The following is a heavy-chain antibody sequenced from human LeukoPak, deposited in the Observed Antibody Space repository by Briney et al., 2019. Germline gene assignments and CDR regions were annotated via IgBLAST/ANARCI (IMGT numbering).Heavy chain of an antibody. V-gene: IGHV4-30-4*01. CDR3: ARRRTHLATMIVVVGGYFDL. J-gene: IGHJ2*01. CDR1: GGSISSGDYY. CDR2: IYYSGST. D-gene: IGHD3-22*01. Sequence: SETLSLTCTVSGGSISSGDYYWSWIRQPPGKGLEWIGYIYYSGSTYYNPSLKSRVTISVDTSKNQFSLKLSSVTAADTAVYYCARRRTHLATMIVVVGGYFDLWGRGTLVTVSS.